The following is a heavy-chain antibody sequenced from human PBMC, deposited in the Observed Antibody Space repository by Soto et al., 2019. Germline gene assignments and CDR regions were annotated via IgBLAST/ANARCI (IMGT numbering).Heavy chain of an antibody. V-gene: IGHV3-30*03. J-gene: IGHJ4*02. CDR3: AYCGCSCYSGLDY. CDR2: ISYDGSNK. D-gene: IGHD2-15*01. CDR1: GFTFSSYG. Sequence: GGALRLSCEASGFTFSSYGIHWVRHAPGKGLEWVAVISYDGSNKYYADSVKGRFTISRDNSKNTLYLQMNSLRAEDTAVYYCAYCGCSCYSGLDYCGQGTLVPHSS.